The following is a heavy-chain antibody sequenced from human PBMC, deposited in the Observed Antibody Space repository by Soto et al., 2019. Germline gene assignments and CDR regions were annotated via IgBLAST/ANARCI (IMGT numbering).Heavy chain of an antibody. CDR3: ARLGSSGWYQGSYFDY. Sequence: QLQLQESGPGLVKPSETLSLTCIVSGGSITRNNHYWGWIRQSPGKGLEWIGGILYSGSTNYNRSLKSRVTLSVETSKNQFSLKMSSVTAADTALYYCARLGSSGWYQGSYFDYWGQGTLVTVSS. CDR1: GGSITRNNHY. CDR2: ILYSGST. D-gene: IGHD6-19*01. V-gene: IGHV4-39*01. J-gene: IGHJ4*02.